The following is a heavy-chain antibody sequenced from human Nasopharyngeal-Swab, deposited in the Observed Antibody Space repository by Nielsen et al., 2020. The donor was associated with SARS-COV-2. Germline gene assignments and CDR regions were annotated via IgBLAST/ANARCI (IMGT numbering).Heavy chain of an antibody. D-gene: IGHD2-8*02. V-gene: IGHV3-53*01. CDR1: GFTVSSNY. J-gene: IGHJ6*02. CDR2: IYSGGST. Sequence: GGSLRLSCAASGFTVSSNYMSWVRQAPGKGLEWVSVIYSGGSTYYADSVKGRFTISRDNSKNTLYLQMNSLRAEDTAVYYCARHYSWFMNYYYYGMDVWGQGTTVTVSS. CDR3: ARHYSWFMNYYYYGMDV.